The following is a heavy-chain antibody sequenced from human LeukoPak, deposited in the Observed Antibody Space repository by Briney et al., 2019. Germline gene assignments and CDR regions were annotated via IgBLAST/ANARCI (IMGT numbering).Heavy chain of an antibody. Sequence: SETLSVTCTVPVDSTISGTNYWGWIRQHPENGLEWIGFIYYSGSNYYHPSLKSRVTISVDTSKHQFSLKLSSVTAADTAVYYCASVGSRGYRVNNWFDPWGQGTLVTVSS. CDR1: VDSTISGTNY. CDR3: ASVGSRGYRVNNWFDP. CDR2: IYYSGSN. D-gene: IGHD5-18*01. V-gene: IGHV4-39*07. J-gene: IGHJ5*02.